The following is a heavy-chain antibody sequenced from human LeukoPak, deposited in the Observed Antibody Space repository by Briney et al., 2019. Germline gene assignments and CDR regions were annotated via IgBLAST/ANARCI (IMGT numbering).Heavy chain of an antibody. CDR3: ARDPSKTGTPHPDY. J-gene: IGHJ4*02. CDR2: IWYDGSIK. D-gene: IGHD1-14*01. Sequence: GGSLRLSCAASEFTYGMNWVRQAPGKGLEWVAVIWYDGSIKNYADSVKGRFIISRDNSKNTLYLQMNSLRAEDTAVYYCARDPSKTGTPHPDYWAQEPLATVPS. CDR1: EFTYG. V-gene: IGHV3-33*08.